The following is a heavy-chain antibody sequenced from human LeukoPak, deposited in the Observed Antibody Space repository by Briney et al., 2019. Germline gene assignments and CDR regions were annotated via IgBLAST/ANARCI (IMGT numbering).Heavy chain of an antibody. CDR3: ARSGWPREGAFDI. D-gene: IGHD3-10*01. J-gene: IGHJ3*02. V-gene: IGHV4-59*01. CDR1: GCSISSYY. Sequence: SETLSLTCTVSGCSISSYYWSWIRQPPGKGLEWIGYIYYSGSTNYNPSLKSRVTISVDTSKNQFSMKLSSVTAADTAVYYCARSGWPREGAFDIWGQGTMVTVSS. CDR2: IYYSGST.